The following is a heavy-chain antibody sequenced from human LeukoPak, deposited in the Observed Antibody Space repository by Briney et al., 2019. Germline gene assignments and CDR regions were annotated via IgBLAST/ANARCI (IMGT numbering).Heavy chain of an antibody. Sequence: ASVKVSCKASGYTFTSYAMHWVRQAPGQRLEWTGWINAGNGNTKYSQKFQGRVTITADEPTSTAYMELSSLRSEDTAVYYCARDWGSYGYSYFQHWGQGTLVTVSS. D-gene: IGHD5-18*01. CDR2: INAGNGNT. CDR3: ARDWGSYGYSYFQH. CDR1: GYTFTSYA. V-gene: IGHV1-3*01. J-gene: IGHJ1*01.